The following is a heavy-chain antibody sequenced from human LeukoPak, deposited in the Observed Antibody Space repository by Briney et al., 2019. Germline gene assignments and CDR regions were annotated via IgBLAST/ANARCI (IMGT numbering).Heavy chain of an antibody. CDR3: ARVSAPRAFDI. CDR1: GGSFSGYY. J-gene: IGHJ3*02. CDR2: IYYSGST. D-gene: IGHD3-3*01. Sequence: PSETLSLTCAVYGGSFSGYYWSWIRQHPGKGLEWIGYIYYSGSTYYNPSLKSRVTISVDTSKNQFSLKLSSVTAADTAVYYCARVSAPRAFDIWGQGTMVTVSS. V-gene: IGHV4-31*11.